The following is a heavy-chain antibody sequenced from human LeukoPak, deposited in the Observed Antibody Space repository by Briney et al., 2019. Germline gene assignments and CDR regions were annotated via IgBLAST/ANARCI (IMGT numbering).Heavy chain of an antibody. Sequence: SETLSLTCTVSGGSVSSSSYYWGWIRQPPGKGLDRIGSIYYSGSTYYNPSLKSRVTISVDISKNQFSLKLSSVTAADTAVYYCARHVSDSNFYYYYYMDVWGKGTTVTVSS. J-gene: IGHJ6*03. CDR1: GGSVSSSSYY. V-gene: IGHV4-39*01. CDR3: ARHVSDSNFYYYYYMDV. CDR2: IYYSGST. D-gene: IGHD4-11*01.